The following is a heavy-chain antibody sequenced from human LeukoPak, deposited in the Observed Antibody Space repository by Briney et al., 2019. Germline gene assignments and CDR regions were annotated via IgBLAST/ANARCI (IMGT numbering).Heavy chain of an antibody. D-gene: IGHD2-15*01. CDR2: IIPIFGTA. CDR3: ASGGYCSGGSCYVGSSPAGELFDY. V-gene: IGHV1-69*05. J-gene: IGHJ4*02. Sequence: SVKVSCKASGGTFSSYAISWVRQAPGQGLEWMGGIIPIFGTANYAQKFQGTVTITTDEFTSTAYMELSSLRSEDTAVYYCASGGYCSGGSCYVGSSPAGELFDYWGQGTLVTVSS. CDR1: GGTFSSYA.